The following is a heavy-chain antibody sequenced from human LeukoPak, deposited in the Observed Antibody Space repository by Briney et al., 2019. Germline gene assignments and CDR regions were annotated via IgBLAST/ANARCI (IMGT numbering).Heavy chain of an antibody. V-gene: IGHV3-53*01. D-gene: IGHD6-25*01. J-gene: IGHJ4*02. Sequence: GGSLRLSCAASGFTVSTSYMNWVRQAPGKGLEWVSVIYGGGSTYYAASVRGRFTISRDNSKNTLYLQMNSLRAEDTAVYFCARGYSSGWPDFWGQGTLVTVSS. CDR1: GFTVSTSY. CDR3: ARGYSSGWPDF. CDR2: IYGGGST.